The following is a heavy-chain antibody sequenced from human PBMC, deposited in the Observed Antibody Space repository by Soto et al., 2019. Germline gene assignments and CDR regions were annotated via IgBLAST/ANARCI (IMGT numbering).Heavy chain of an antibody. CDR1: GFTFSSYA. CDR3: ASPGVYCSSTSCPFDY. V-gene: IGHV3-23*01. CDR2: ISGSGGST. D-gene: IGHD2-2*01. Sequence: EVQLLESGGGLVQPGVSLRLSCAASGFTFSSYAMSWVRQAPGKGLEWVSAISGSGGSTYYADSVKGRFTISRDNSKNTLYLQTNSLRAEDTAVYHCASPGVYCSSTSCPFDYWGQGTLVTVSS. J-gene: IGHJ4*02.